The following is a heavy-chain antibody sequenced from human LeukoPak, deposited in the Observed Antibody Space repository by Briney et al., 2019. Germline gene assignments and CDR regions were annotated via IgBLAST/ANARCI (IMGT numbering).Heavy chain of an antibody. CDR3: ASATNSLGNYYYYGMDV. V-gene: IGHV4-59*08. Sequence: KTSETLSLTCTVSGGSISSYYWSWIRQPPGKGLEWIGYIYYSGSTNYNPSLKSRVTISVDTSKNQFSLKLSSVTAADTAVHYCASATNSLGNYYYYGMDVWGQGTTVTVSS. CDR2: IYYSGST. J-gene: IGHJ6*02. D-gene: IGHD2-8*01. CDR1: GGSISSYY.